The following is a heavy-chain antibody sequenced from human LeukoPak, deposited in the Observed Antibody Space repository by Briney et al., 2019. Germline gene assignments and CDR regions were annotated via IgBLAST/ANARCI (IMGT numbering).Heavy chain of an antibody. J-gene: IGHJ3*02. V-gene: IGHV1-2*02. CDR2: INPNSGGT. Sequence: ASVKVSCKASGYTFTGYYMHWVRQAPGQGLEWMGWINPNSGGTNYAQKFQGRVTMTRDTSISTAYMELSRLRSDDTAVYHCARDRRDFWSGYYMGVVAFDIWGQGTMVTVSS. CDR1: GYTFTGYY. CDR3: ARDRRDFWSGYYMGVVAFDI. D-gene: IGHD3-3*01.